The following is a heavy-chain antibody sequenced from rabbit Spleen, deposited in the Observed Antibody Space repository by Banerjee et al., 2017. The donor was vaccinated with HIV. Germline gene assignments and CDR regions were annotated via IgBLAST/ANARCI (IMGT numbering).Heavy chain of an antibody. D-gene: IGHD8-1*01. CDR2: IYTVTGFT. CDR3: ARDTGTSFSTYGMDL. J-gene: IGHJ6*01. Sequence: QSLEESGGDLVKPGASLTLTCTASGFSFSSSDYMCWVRQAPGKGLELIACIYTVTGFTWYASWAKGQFTITRSTSLNTVDLKMTSLTAADTATYFCARDTGTSFSTYGMDLWGPGTLVTVS. V-gene: IGHV1S43*01. CDR1: GFSFSSSDY.